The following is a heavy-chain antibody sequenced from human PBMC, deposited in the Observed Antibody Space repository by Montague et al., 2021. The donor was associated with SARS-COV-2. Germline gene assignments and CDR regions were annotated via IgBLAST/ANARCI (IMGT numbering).Heavy chain of an antibody. D-gene: IGHD1-7*01. J-gene: IGHJ4*02. CDR2: INHSGTT. Sequence: SETLSLTCAVYGGSFSAYYWSWIRQPPGRGLEWIGEINHSGTTNYKSSLESRLSMSADTSKNQFSLNLSSVTAADTAVYFCSRTYRGTFDFWGQGILVTASS. V-gene: IGHV4-34*01. CDR1: GGSFSAYY. CDR3: SRTYRGTFDF.